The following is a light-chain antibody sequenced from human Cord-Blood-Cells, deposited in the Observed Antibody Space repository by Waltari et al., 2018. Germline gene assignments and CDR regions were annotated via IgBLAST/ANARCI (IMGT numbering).Light chain of an antibody. J-gene: IGKJ1*01. CDR1: QSISSW. Sequence: DIQMTQSPSTLSASVGDRVTITCRASQSISSWLAWYQQKPGKAPKLLIYKASSLESGVPSRFSGSGSGTEFTLTISSLHPYDFATYYCQQYNSYSWTFGQGTKVESK. CDR2: KAS. V-gene: IGKV1-5*03. CDR3: QQYNSYSWT.